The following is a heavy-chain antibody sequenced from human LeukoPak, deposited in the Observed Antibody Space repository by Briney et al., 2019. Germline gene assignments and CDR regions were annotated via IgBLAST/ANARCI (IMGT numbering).Heavy chain of an antibody. D-gene: IGHD6-13*01. Sequence: GGSLRLSCAASGFTFSSYDMHWVRQATGKGLEWVSAIGTAGDTYYPGSVKGRFTISRENAKNSLYLQMNSLRAEDTAVSYCARDLSAGYSSNWYDYWGQGTLVTVSS. CDR3: ARDLSAGYSSNWYDY. CDR1: GFTFSSYD. J-gene: IGHJ5*01. CDR2: IGTAGDT. V-gene: IGHV3-13*01.